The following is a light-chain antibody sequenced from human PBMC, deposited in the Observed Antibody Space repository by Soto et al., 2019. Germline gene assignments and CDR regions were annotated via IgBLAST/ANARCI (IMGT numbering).Light chain of an antibody. CDR1: QNIGNF. CDR3: HQSYTAPWT. Sequence: DIQMTQSPSSLSACVGDRVTITCRASQNIGNFLSWFQQRPGEAPRPLIYAASSLQSGVPSRFIGRGSGTDFTLTISGLQPEDFATYYCHQSYTAPWTFGPGTRVDIK. V-gene: IGKV1-39*01. CDR2: AAS. J-gene: IGKJ1*01.